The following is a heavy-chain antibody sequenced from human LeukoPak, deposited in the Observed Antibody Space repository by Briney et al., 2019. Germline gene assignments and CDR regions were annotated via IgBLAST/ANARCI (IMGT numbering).Heavy chain of an antibody. CDR1: GASYNAYY. J-gene: IGHJ4*02. Sequence: SETLSLTCAVYGASYNAYYWSWIRQPPGKGLEWIGDIDHRGTATYNPSLKSRLTISADASKNQFSLKLNSVTGADTAVYYCAVGITILGVAASFDSWGQGNLVIVSS. CDR3: AVGITILGVAASFDS. V-gene: IGHV4-34*01. D-gene: IGHD3-3*01. CDR2: IDHRGTA.